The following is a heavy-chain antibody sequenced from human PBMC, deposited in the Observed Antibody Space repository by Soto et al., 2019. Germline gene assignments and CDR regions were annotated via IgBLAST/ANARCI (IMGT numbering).Heavy chain of an antibody. D-gene: IGHD3-3*01. V-gene: IGHV4-30-2*01. CDR2: IYDNGNT. Sequence: QLQLQEFGSGLVKPSQTLSLMCDVSGGSITRGGYSWSWIRQLPGKGREWLGYIYDNGNTYYNASVKSRVTISVDRSKNQFSLNLTSVTAADTAVYYCARWSPLYGMDVWGQGATVTVSS. CDR1: GGSITRGGYS. CDR3: ARWSPLYGMDV. J-gene: IGHJ6*02.